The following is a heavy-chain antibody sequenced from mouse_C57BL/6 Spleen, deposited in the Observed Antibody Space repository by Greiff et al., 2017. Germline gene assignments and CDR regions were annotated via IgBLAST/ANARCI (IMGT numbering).Heavy chain of an antibody. V-gene: IGHV5-16*01. J-gene: IGHJ2*01. CDR2: INYDGSST. D-gene: IGHD2-1*01. Sequence: EVKVVESEGGLVQPGSSMKLSCTASGFTFSDYYMAWVRQVPEKGLEWVANINYDGSSTYYLDSLKSRFIISRDNAKNILYLQMSSLKSEDTATYYCARDYGNLLFDYWGQGTTLTVSS. CDR3: ARDYGNLLFDY. CDR1: GFTFSDYY.